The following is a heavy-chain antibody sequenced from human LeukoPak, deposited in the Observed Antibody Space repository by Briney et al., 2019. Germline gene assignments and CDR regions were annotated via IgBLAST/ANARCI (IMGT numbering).Heavy chain of an antibody. CDR2: ISSSSSYI. D-gene: IGHD2-2*01. V-gene: IGHV3-21*01. Sequence: GGSLRLSCAASGFTFSSYAMTWVRQAPGKGLEWVSSISSSSSYIYYADSVKGRFTISRDNAKNSLYLQMNSLRAEDTAVYYCARGTVPAAENWFDPWGQGTLVTVSS. CDR1: GFTFSSYA. CDR3: ARGTVPAAENWFDP. J-gene: IGHJ5*02.